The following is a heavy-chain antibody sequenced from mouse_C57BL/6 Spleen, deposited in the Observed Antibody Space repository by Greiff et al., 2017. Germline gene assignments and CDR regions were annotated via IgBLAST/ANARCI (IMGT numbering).Heavy chain of an antibody. CDR2: IYPGDGDT. CDR1: GHAFSSYW. J-gene: IGHJ1*03. Sequence: QVQLKESGAELVKPGASVKISCKASGHAFSSYWMNWVKQRPGKGLEWIGQIYPGDGDTNYNGKFKGKATLTADKSSSTAYMQLSSLTSEDSAVYFSARSGTTVHFDVWGTGTTVTVSS. V-gene: IGHV1-80*01. CDR3: ARSGTTVHFDV. D-gene: IGHD1-1*01.